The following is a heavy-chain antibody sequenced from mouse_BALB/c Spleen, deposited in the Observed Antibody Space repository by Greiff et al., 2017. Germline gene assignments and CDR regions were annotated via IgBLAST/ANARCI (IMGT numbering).Heavy chain of an antibody. CDR2: ISSGGSYT. Sequence: EVQRVESGGDLVKPGGSLKLSCAASGFTFSSYGMSWVRQTPDKRLEWVATISSGGSYTYYPDSVKGRFTISRDNAKNTLYLQMSSLKSEDTAMYYCASLPNGNYAWFAYWGQGTLVTVSA. CDR1: GFTFSSYG. J-gene: IGHJ3*01. V-gene: IGHV5-6*01. D-gene: IGHD2-1*01. CDR3: ASLPNGNYAWFAY.